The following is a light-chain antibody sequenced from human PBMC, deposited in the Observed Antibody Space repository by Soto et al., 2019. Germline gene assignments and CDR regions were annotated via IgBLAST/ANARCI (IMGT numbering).Light chain of an antibody. CDR2: DAS. CDR1: QSISTW. CDR3: QQYYSSPWT. V-gene: IGKV1-5*03. Sequence: DIQMTQSPSTLSASVGDRVTITCRASQSISTWLAWYQQKPGKAPNLLIYDASYLESGVPSRFSGGGSGTEFTLTISSLQAEDVAVYYCQQYYSSPWTFGQGTKVDIK. J-gene: IGKJ1*01.